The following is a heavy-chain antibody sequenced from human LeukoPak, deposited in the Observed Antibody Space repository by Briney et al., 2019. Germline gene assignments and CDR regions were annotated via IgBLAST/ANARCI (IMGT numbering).Heavy chain of an antibody. J-gene: IGHJ6*03. D-gene: IGHD6-19*01. CDR2: ISSSGSTI. Sequence: HPGGSLRLSCAASGFTFSSYEMNWVRQAPGKGLEWVSYISSSGSTIYYADSVKGRFTISRDNAKNSLYLQMNSLRAEDTAVYYCARGYSSGWPHYYYYYMDVWGKGTTVTISS. V-gene: IGHV3-48*03. CDR3: ARGYSSGWPHYYYYYMDV. CDR1: GFTFSSYE.